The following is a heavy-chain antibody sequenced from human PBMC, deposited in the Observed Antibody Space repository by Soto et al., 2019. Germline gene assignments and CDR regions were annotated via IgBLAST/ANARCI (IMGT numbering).Heavy chain of an antibody. V-gene: IGHV3-23*01. Sequence: GGSMSLSCAASGFTFSSYSMSWVRQAPGKGREWVSGISVSDPSTNYASSVKGWFTIPTDNSKNTLYLQMNSLRAEDTDVYYCAKAGYSRGLLFTRWFDPWGQGILVTVSS. D-gene: IGHD3-22*01. CDR1: GFTFSSYS. CDR2: ISVSDPST. J-gene: IGHJ5*02. CDR3: AKAGYSRGLLFTRWFDP.